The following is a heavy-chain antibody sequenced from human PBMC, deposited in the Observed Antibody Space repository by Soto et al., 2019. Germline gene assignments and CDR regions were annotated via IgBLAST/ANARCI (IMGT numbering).Heavy chain of an antibody. J-gene: IGHJ3*02. CDR3: ARGEFGWELLYGAAFDI. D-gene: IGHD1-26*01. Sequence: ASVKVSCKASGYTFTSYDINWVRQATGQGLEWMGWMNPNSGNTGYAQKFQGRVTMTRNTSISTAYMELSSLRSEDTAVYYCARGEFGWELLYGAAFDIWGQGTMVTVSS. V-gene: IGHV1-8*01. CDR2: MNPNSGNT. CDR1: GYTFTSYD.